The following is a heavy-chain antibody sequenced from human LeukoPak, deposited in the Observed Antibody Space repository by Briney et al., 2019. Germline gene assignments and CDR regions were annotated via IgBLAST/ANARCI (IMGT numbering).Heavy chain of an antibody. CDR1: GFTFSDYY. CDR3: ARDKTHRYCSGGSCYEANWFDP. Sequence: GGSLRLSCAASGFTFSDYYMSWIRQAPGKGLEWVSYNSSSGSTIYYADSVKGRFTISRDNAKNSLYLQMNSLRAEDTAVYYCARDKTHRYCSGGSCYEANWFDPWGQGTLVTVSS. CDR2: NSSSGSTI. D-gene: IGHD2-15*01. J-gene: IGHJ5*02. V-gene: IGHV3-11*01.